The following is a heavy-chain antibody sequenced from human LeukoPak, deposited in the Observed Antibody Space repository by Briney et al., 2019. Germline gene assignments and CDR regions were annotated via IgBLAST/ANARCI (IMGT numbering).Heavy chain of an antibody. J-gene: IGHJ4*02. D-gene: IGHD3-10*01. CDR1: GFTFSSHG. V-gene: IGHV3-30*18. Sequence: GGSLRLSCAASGFTFSSHGMHWVRHAPGKGLEWVAVISYDGSNKYYADSVKGRFTISRDNSKNTLYLQMSSLRGEDTAVYYCAKDTVEPYGPGPGGFDYWGQGTLVTVSS. CDR3: AKDTVEPYGPGPGGFDY. CDR2: ISYDGSNK.